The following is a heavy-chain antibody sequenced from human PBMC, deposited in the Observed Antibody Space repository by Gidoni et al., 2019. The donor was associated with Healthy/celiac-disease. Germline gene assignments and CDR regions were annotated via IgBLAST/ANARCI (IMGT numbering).Heavy chain of an antibody. J-gene: IGHJ4*02. CDR2: VYYRGTT. V-gene: IGHV4-39*07. CDR3: ARDIRYSSSWSHFDF. CDR1: GDSVSNPDYY. Sequence: QLQLQESGPRLVKPSETLSLSCTVPGDSVSNPDYYWGWVRQPPGKGLEWIGTVYYRGTTYYNPSLKSRVTILVHTSLNQFSLRLSSVTAADTAIYYCARDIRYSSSWSHFDFWGQGTLATVSP. D-gene: IGHD6-13*01.